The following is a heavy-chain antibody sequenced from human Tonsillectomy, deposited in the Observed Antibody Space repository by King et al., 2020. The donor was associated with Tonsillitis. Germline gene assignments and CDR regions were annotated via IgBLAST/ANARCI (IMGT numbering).Heavy chain of an antibody. V-gene: IGHV2-70*01. CDR3: ARTLPYYDFWSGYYFDY. CDR1: WVSLSNSGMC. J-gene: IGHJ4*02. Sequence: TLKESGPALVKPTQTLTLTCTFSWVSLSNSGMCVSWIRQPPGKALQWLAVFHCDDDKYYSASLRTRLAISKDTSKNQVVLTMTNMDPGDTATYYCARTLPYYDFWSGYYFDYWGQGTLVTVSS. D-gene: IGHD3-3*01. CDR2: FHCDDDK.